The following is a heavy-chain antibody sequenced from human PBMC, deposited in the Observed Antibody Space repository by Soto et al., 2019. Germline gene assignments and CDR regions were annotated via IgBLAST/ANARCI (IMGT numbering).Heavy chain of an antibody. V-gene: IGHV4-39*01. CDR2: IYYSGST. CDR1: GGSISSSSYY. Sequence: QLQLQESGPGLVKPSETLSLTCTVSGGSISSSSYYWGWIRQPPGKGLEWIGSIYYSGSTYYNPSLKSRVTISVDTSKYQFSLKLSSVTAADTAVYYCARHYDGVVVVAATLLDAFDIWGQGTMVTVSS. CDR3: ARHYDGVVVVAATLLDAFDI. J-gene: IGHJ3*02. D-gene: IGHD2-15*01.